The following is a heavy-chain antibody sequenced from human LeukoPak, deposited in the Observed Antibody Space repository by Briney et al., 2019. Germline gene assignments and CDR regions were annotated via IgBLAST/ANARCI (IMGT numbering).Heavy chain of an antibody. CDR1: GFIFSNYA. Sequence: PGRSLRLSCAASGFIFSNYAIHWVRQTPGKGLECVAVISFDGSKKYYADFAKGRFTISRDNAKNSLYLQMNSLRAEDTAVYYCARDKRVGYDFWSGYPNWFDPWGQGTLVTVSS. D-gene: IGHD3-3*01. V-gene: IGHV3-33*08. CDR2: ISFDGSKK. CDR3: ARDKRVGYDFWSGYPNWFDP. J-gene: IGHJ5*02.